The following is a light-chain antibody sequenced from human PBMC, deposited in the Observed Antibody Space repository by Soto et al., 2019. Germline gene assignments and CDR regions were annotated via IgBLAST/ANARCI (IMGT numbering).Light chain of an antibody. CDR3: QSYDSSLSGSGV. V-gene: IGLV1-40*01. CDR1: SSNIGAGYD. J-gene: IGLJ1*01. CDR2: GNS. Sequence: QSALTQPPSVSGAPGQRVTISCTGSSSNIGAGYDVHWYQRLPGTAPKLLIYGNSNRPSGVPDRFSGSKSDTSASLAITGLQAEDEADYYCQSYDSSLSGSGVFGTGTKVTVL.